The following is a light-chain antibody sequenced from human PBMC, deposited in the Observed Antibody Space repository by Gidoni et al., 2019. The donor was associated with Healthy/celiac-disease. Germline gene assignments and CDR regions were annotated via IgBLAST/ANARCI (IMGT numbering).Light chain of an antibody. V-gene: IGLV3-1*01. J-gene: IGLJ2*01. CDR3: QAWDSSTVV. CDR2: QDS. Sequence: SYDLTQPPSVSVSPGQTASITCSGDKLWDKYACWYQQKPGQSPVLVIYQDSKRPSGIPERFSGSNSGNTATLTIGGTQAMDEADYYCQAWDSSTVVFGGGTKLTVL. CDR1: KLWDKY.